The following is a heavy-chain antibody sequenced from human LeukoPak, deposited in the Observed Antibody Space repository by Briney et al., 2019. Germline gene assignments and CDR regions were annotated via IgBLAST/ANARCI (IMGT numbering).Heavy chain of an antibody. CDR1: GGSISSSSYY. CDR2: IYYSGST. V-gene: IGHV4-39*01. Sequence: PSETLSLTCTVSGGSISSSSYYWGWIRQPPGKGLEWIGCIYYSGSTYYNPSLKSRVTISVDTSKNQFSLKLSSVTAADTAVYYCARHYLKIVKLTATPAFDIWGQGTMVTVSS. CDR3: ARHYLKIVKLTATPAFDI. J-gene: IGHJ3*02. D-gene: IGHD2-15*01.